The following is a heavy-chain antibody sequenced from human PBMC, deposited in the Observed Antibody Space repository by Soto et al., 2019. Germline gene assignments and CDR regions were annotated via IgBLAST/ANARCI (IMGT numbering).Heavy chain of an antibody. CDR3: ARDKLYGDYANGFDY. CDR2: ISSSSSYI. CDR1: GFTFSSYS. J-gene: IGHJ4*02. V-gene: IGHV3-21*01. D-gene: IGHD4-17*01. Sequence: GGSLRLSCAASGFTFSSYSMNWVRQAPGKGLEWVSSISSSSSYIYYADSVKGRFTISRDNAKNSLYLQMNSLRAEDTAVYYCARDKLYGDYANGFDYWGQGTLVTVSS.